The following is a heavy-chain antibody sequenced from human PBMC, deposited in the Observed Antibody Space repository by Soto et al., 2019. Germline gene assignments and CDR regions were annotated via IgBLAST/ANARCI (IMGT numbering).Heavy chain of an antibody. D-gene: IGHD5-18*01. CDR1: AFTYDEYA. J-gene: IGHJ4*02. Sequence: AFTYDEYAILCVRQVQGNALEWVSLISWDDENTFYSDSLKRILTISTDSSRNSIYLQINALRSDDSALYYCGNDSNLDGYSYYFDHSGKGSMVTVSS. V-gene: IGHV3-43*01. CDR3: GNDSNLDGYSYYFDH. CDR2: ISWDDENT.